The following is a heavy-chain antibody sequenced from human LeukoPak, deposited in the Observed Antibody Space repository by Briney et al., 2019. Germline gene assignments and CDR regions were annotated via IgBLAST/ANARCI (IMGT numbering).Heavy chain of an antibody. CDR3: ATQTMAAYYFDY. CDR2: IKQDGSEK. V-gene: IGHV3-7*01. Sequence: GGSLRLSCEASGFTSSSYWMSWVRQAPGKGLEWVANIKQDGSEKYYLDSVKGRFTISRDNAKNSLYLQMNSLRAEDTAVYYCATQTMAAYYFDYWGQGTLVTVSS. CDR1: GFTSSSYW. D-gene: IGHD3-10*01. J-gene: IGHJ4*02.